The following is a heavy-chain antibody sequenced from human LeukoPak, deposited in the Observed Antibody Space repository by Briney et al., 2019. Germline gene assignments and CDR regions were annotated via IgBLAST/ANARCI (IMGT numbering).Heavy chain of an antibody. CDR3: ARGPDRRGNWFDP. Sequence: ASVKVSCKSSGYTFTGYYMHWVRQAPGQRLEWMGWINAGNGNTKYSQKFQGRVTITRDTSASTAYMEPSSLRSEDTAVYYCARGPDRRGNWFDPWGQGTLVTVSS. V-gene: IGHV1-3*01. CDR1: GYTFTGYY. D-gene: IGHD1-14*01. CDR2: INAGNGNT. J-gene: IGHJ5*02.